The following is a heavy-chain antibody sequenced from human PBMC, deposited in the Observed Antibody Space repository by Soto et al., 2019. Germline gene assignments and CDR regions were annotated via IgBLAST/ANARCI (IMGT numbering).Heavy chain of an antibody. CDR2: IYYSGST. Sequence: QVQLQESGPGLVKPSQTLSLTCTVSGGSISSGGYYWSWIRQHPGKGLEWIGYIYYSGSTYYNPSLKSRVTISVDTSKNQCSLKLSSVTAADTAVYYCARDLPTSSWYPYYYYGMDVWGQGTTVTVSS. J-gene: IGHJ6*02. CDR1: GGSISSGGYY. CDR3: ARDLPTSSWYPYYYYGMDV. D-gene: IGHD6-13*01. V-gene: IGHV4-31*03.